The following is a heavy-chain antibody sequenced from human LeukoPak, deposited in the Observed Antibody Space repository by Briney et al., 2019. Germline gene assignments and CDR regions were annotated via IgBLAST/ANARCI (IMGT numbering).Heavy chain of an antibody. V-gene: IGHV3-53*01. CDR3: ARESYSYYFDY. D-gene: IGHD1-26*01. CDR2: IYSGGST. CDR1: GFTVSSNY. J-gene: IGHJ4*02. Sequence: GGSLRLSCAASGFTVSSNYMSWVRQAPGKGLEWVSVIYSGGSTYYADSVKGRFTISRDNSKNTLYLQMNSLRAEDTAVYYCARESYSYYFDYWGQGTLVTVSS.